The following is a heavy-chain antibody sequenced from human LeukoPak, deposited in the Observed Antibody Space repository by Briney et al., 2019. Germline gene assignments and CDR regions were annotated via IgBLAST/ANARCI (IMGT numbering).Heavy chain of an antibody. Sequence: SETLSLTCTVSGGSLSSYYWSWIRQPPGKGLEWIGYIYYSGSTNYNPSLKSRVTIPVDTSKNQFSLKLSSVTAADTAVYYCARDGSGSYYKPSNDAFDIWGQGTMVTVSS. D-gene: IGHD3-10*01. CDR3: ARDGSGSYYKPSNDAFDI. CDR2: IYYSGST. J-gene: IGHJ3*02. CDR1: GGSLSSYY. V-gene: IGHV4-59*01.